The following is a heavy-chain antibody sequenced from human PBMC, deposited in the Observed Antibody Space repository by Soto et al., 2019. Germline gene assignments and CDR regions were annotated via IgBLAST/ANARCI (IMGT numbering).Heavy chain of an antibody. Sequence: GGSLRLSCAASGFTFSGSAMHWVRQASGKGLEWVGRIRSKANSYATAYAASVKGRFTISRDDSKNTAYLQMNSLKTEATAVYYCTRQVGYGDYESHDYWGQGTLVTVSS. CDR3: TRQVGYGDYESHDY. J-gene: IGHJ4*02. CDR2: IRSKANSYAT. V-gene: IGHV3-73*01. CDR1: GFTFSGSA. D-gene: IGHD4-17*01.